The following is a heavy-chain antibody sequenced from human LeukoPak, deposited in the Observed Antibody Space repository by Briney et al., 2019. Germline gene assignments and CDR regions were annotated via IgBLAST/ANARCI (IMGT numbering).Heavy chain of an antibody. D-gene: IGHD4-23*01. CDR2: TRYDGSDK. CDR3: ANSGGRYGPGNYGGSNYFDY. V-gene: IGHV3-30*02. J-gene: IGHJ4*02. Sequence: LAGGSLRLSCAASGFTLSNYVMHWVRQAPGKGLEWVAFTRYDGSDKYNADSLKGRFTISRDNSKNTLYLQMNSLRAEDTAVYYCANSGGRYGPGNYGGSNYFDYWGQGTLVTVSS. CDR1: GFTLSNYV.